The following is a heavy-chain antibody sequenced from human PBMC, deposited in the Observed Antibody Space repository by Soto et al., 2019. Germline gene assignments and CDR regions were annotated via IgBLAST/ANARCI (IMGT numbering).Heavy chain of an antibody. CDR2: IVVGSGDT. D-gene: IGHD2-2*01. Sequence: GXSVKVSCKASVFTFSRSAVQWVRQARGQRLEWIGWIVVGSGDTNYAQKFQERVTITRDMPTSTAYMELSSLRSEDTAVYYCAADRECNYASCYPYNFDCWGQGTLVTGSS. CDR3: AADRECNYASCYPYNFDC. CDR1: VFTFSRSA. J-gene: IGHJ4*02. V-gene: IGHV1-58*01.